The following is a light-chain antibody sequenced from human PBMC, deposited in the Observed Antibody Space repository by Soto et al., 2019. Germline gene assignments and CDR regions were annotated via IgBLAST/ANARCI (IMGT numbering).Light chain of an antibody. Sequence: ERVMTQSPATLSVSPGERATLSCRASQSVSSNLAWYQQKPGQAPRLLIYGASTRATGIPARFSGSGSGTEFTLTISSLQSEDFAVYYCQQYNNWPPVTFGQGTKVDIK. CDR3: QQYNNWPPVT. CDR2: GAS. J-gene: IGKJ1*01. V-gene: IGKV3-15*01. CDR1: QSVSSN.